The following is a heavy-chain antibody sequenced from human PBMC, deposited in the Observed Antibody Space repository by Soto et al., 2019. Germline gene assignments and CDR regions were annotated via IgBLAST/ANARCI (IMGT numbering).Heavy chain of an antibody. CDR1: GFTFSDYE. J-gene: IGHJ4*02. D-gene: IGHD5-18*01. Sequence: EVQLLESGGGLVQPGGSLRLSCAASGFTFSDYEMSWARQAPGKGLEWVSFISDAGHTTHHADSVEGRFTISRDNSKNTLYLEMNNLRTDDRGVYHCAQGGYLDYWGQGSLVTVSS. V-gene: IGHV3-23*01. CDR2: ISDAGHTT. CDR3: AQGGYLDY.